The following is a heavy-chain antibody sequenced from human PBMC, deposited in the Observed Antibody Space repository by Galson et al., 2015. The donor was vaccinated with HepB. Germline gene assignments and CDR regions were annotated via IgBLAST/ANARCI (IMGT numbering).Heavy chain of an antibody. CDR3: ARGLIVDY. CDR1: GFTFSSYS. D-gene: IGHD2-8*01. CDR2: ISSSSSTI. J-gene: IGHJ4*02. V-gene: IGHV3-48*01. Sequence: SLRLSCAASGFTFSSYSMNWVRQAPGKGLEWVSYISSSSSTIYYADSVKGRFTISRHNSKNTLYLQMNSLRAEDTAVYYCARGLIVDYWGQGTLVTVSS.